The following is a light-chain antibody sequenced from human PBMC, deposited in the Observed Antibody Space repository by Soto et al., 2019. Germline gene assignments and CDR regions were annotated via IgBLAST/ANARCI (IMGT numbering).Light chain of an antibody. CDR3: QQYGSSPPIT. J-gene: IGKJ5*01. V-gene: IGKV3-20*01. Sequence: EIMMTQSPATLSVSPGERATLSCRASQSVSSNLAWYQQKPGQAPRLLIYGASTRATGIPARFSGSGSGTDFTLTISRLEPEDSAVYYCQQYGSSPPITFGQGTRLEIK. CDR2: GAS. CDR1: QSVSSN.